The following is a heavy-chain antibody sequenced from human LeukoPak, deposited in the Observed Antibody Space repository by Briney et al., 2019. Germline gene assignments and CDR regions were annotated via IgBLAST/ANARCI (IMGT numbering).Heavy chain of an antibody. CDR2: FDPEDGET. CDR3: ARAVRGYSYAYLPY. V-gene: IGHV1-24*01. CDR1: GYTLTELS. J-gene: IGHJ4*02. Sequence: ASVKVSCKVSGYTLTELSMHWVRQAPGKGLEWMGGFDPEDGETIYAQKFQGRVTMTEDTSTDTAYMELSSLRSDDTAVYYCARAVRGYSYAYLPYWGQGTLVTVSS. D-gene: IGHD5-18*01.